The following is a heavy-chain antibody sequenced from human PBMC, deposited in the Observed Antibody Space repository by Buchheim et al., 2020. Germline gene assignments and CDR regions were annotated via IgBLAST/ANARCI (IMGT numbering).Heavy chain of an antibody. V-gene: IGHV3-66*01. J-gene: IGHJ4*02. CDR3: ARDSGSGWSLDY. Sequence: QLVESGGGLVQPGGSLRLSCTTSGFTVSSNFMSWVRQAPGKGLQWVSIIYRGGSIFYADSVKGRFTISRDNSKNTLYLQMKSLRVEDTAVYYCARDSGSGWSLDYWGQGTL. CDR2: IYRGGSI. CDR1: GFTVSSNF. D-gene: IGHD6-13*01.